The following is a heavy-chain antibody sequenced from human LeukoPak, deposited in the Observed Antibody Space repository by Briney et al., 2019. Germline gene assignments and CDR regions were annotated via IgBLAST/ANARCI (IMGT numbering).Heavy chain of an antibody. V-gene: IGHV3-21*01. CDR3: ARDRGYDILTGYYTAIDY. CDR2: ISSSSSYI. D-gene: IGHD3-9*01. CDR1: GFTFSSYS. J-gene: IGHJ4*02. Sequence: PGGSLRLSCAASGFTFSSYSMNWVRHAPGKGLEWVSSISSSSSYIYYADSVKGRFTISRDNAKNSLYLQMNSLRAEDTAVYYCARDRGYDILTGYYTAIDYWGQGTLVTVSS.